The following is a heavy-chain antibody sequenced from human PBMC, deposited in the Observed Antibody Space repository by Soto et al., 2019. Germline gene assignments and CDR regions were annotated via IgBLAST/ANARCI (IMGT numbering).Heavy chain of an antibody. CDR3: AKGLGDCSGGSCQGGAFDI. V-gene: IGHV3-23*01. Sequence: EVQLLESGGGLVQPGGSLRLSCAASGFTFSSYAMSWVRQAPGKGLEWVSAISGSGGSTYYADSVKGRFTISRDNSKNTLYLQMNRLGAEDTAVYYCAKGLGDCSGGSCQGGAFDIWGQGKMVTVSS. CDR2: ISGSGGST. CDR1: GFTFSSYA. J-gene: IGHJ3*02. D-gene: IGHD2-15*01.